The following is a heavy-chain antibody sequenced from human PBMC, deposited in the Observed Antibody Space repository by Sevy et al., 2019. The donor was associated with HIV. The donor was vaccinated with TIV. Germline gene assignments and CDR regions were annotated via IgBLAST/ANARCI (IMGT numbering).Heavy chain of an antibody. D-gene: IGHD2-15*01. CDR2: MTSSGSYI. V-gene: IGHV3-21*01. CDR3: XXDGWNY. J-gene: IGHJ4*02. Sequence: GGSLRLSCAASGFTFSTSTMNWVRQAPGKGLEWVSLMTSSGSYILYADSVKGRFTISRDNAKNSVFLQMNSLRVEDXXXXXXXXDGWNYWGQGTLVTVSS. CDR1: GFTFSTST.